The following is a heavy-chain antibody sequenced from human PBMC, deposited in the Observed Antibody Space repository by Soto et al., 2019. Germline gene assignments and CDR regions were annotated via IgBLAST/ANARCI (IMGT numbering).Heavy chain of an antibody. V-gene: IGHV3-30*18. CDR1: GFTFSSYG. CDR2: ISYDGSNK. CDR3: AKVFSALYYFDY. J-gene: IGHJ4*02. Sequence: GGSLRLSCAASGFTFSSYGMDWVRQAPGKGLEWVAVISYDGSNKYYADSVKGRFTISRDNSKNTLYLQMNSLRAEDTAVYYCAKVFSALYYFDYWGQGTLVTVSS.